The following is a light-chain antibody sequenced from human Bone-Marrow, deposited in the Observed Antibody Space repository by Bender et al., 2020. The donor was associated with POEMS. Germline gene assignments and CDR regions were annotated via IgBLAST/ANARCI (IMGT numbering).Light chain of an antibody. Sequence: QSALTQPASVSGSPGQSITISCTGTSSDVGSYNLVSWYQQHQGKVPKVVIYEVNKRPSWVSNRFSASKSGNTASLTISELQPEDEGDYYCSSYAGGTSVLFGGGTKVTVL. CDR2: EVN. V-gene: IGLV2-23*02. CDR3: SSYAGGTSVL. CDR1: SSDVGSYNL. J-gene: IGLJ2*01.